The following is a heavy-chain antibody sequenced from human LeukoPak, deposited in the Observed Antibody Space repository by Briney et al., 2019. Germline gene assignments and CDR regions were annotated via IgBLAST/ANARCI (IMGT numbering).Heavy chain of an antibody. Sequence: GGSPRLSCAASGFTFSSYGMHWVRQAPGKGLEWVTFIWYDGSNEYYADSVQGRFTISRDNSKNTLSLQMNSLGAEDTAVYYCETYPGTISAFHYGAQGTLVTVSS. CDR1: GFTFSSYG. J-gene: IGHJ4*02. D-gene: IGHD2-8*01. V-gene: IGHV3-30*02. CDR2: IWYDGSNE. CDR3: ETYPGTISAFHY.